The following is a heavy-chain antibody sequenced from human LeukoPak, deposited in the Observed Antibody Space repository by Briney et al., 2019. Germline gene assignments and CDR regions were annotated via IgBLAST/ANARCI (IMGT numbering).Heavy chain of an antibody. J-gene: IGHJ4*02. CDR1: GFTFSNYY. CDR2: ISSSGSTI. D-gene: IGHD2-8*01. V-gene: IGHV3-11*01. Sequence: PGGSVRLSCAASGFTFSNYYMSWIRQAPGKGLEWVSYISSSGSTIYYADSVKGRFTISRDNAKNSLYLQMNSLRAEDTAVYYCASLGGMVYAITPDYWGQGTLVTVSS. CDR3: ASLGGMVYAITPDY.